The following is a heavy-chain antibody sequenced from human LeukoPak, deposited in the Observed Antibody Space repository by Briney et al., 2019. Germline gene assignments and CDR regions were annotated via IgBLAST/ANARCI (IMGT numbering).Heavy chain of an antibody. CDR3: ARGLTAVAAQTDY. V-gene: IGHV4-34*01. D-gene: IGHD6-19*01. CDR2: INHSGST. CDR1: GGSFSGYY. J-gene: IGHJ4*02. Sequence: SETLSLTCAVYGGSFSGYYWSWIRQPPGKGLEWIGEINHSGSTNYNPSLKSRVTISVDTSKNQFSLKLSSMTAADTAVYYCARGLTAVAAQTDYWGQGTLVTVSS.